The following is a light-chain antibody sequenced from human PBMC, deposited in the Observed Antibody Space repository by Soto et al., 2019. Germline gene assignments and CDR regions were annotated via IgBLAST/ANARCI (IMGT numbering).Light chain of an antibody. CDR1: QSISSY. Sequence: DIQMTQSPSSLSASLGDIVTITFLASQSISSYLNWYQQKPGKAPKPLIYAASTLQSGVPSRFSGSGSGTKFTLTISSLQPEDFATYYCQQLNSYLSITFGQGTRLEIK. V-gene: IGKV1-9*01. CDR2: AAS. J-gene: IGKJ5*01. CDR3: QQLNSYLSIT.